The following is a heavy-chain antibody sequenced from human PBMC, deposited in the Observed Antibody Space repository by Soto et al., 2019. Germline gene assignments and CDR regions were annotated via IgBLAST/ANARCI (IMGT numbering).Heavy chain of an antibody. CDR3: EKTPFLYQLLFYLQH. V-gene: IGHV3-23*01. CDR1: GFTFSSYA. Sequence: GGSLRLSCAASGFTFSSYAMSWVRQAPGKGLEWVSAISGSGGSTYYADSVKGRFTISRDNSKNTLYLQMNSLRAEDTAVYYCEKTPFLYQLLFYLQHWGQGTLVTVSS. CDR2: ISGSGGST. D-gene: IGHD2-2*01. J-gene: IGHJ1*01.